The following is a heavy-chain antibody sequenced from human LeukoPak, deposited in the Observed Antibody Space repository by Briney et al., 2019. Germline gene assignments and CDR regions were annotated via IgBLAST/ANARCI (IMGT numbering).Heavy chain of an antibody. CDR3: ATGPQWGRFLMGGRGHFDY. CDR1: GYTLTELS. J-gene: IGHJ4*02. CDR2: FDPEDGET. V-gene: IGHV1-24*01. D-gene: IGHD3-3*01. Sequence: GASVKVSCKVSGYTLTELSMHWVRQAPGKGLEWMGGFDPEDGETIYAQKFQGRVTMTEDTSTDTAYMELSSLRSEDTAVYYCATGPQWGRFLMGGRGHFDYWGQGTLVTVSS.